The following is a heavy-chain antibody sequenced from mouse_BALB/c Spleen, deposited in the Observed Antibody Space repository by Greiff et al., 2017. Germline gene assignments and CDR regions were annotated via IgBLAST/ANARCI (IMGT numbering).Heavy chain of an antibody. CDR3: VRDLIYFDY. J-gene: IGHJ2*01. V-gene: IGHV2-9-2*01. CDR1: GFSLTSYD. Sequence: VQLQESGPGLVAPSQSLSITCTVSGFSLTSYDISWIRQPPGKGLEWLGVIWTGGGTNYNSAFMSRLSISKDNSKSQVFLKMNSLQTDDTAIYYCVRDLIYFDYWGQGTTLTVSS. CDR2: IWTGGGT.